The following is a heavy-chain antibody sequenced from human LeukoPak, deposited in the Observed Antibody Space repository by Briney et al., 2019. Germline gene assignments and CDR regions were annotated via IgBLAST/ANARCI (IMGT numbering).Heavy chain of an antibody. CDR2: ISAYNGNT. J-gene: IGHJ6*03. CDR3: ARALTTGTTPLYYYYYYYMDV. Sequence: ASVKVSCKASGYTFTSYGISWVRQAPGQGLEWMGWISAYNGNTNYAQKLQGRVTMTTDTSTSTAYMELRSLRSDDTAVYYCARALTTGTTPLYYYYYYYMDVWGKGTTVTVSS. CDR1: GYTFTSYG. D-gene: IGHD1-1*01. V-gene: IGHV1-18*01.